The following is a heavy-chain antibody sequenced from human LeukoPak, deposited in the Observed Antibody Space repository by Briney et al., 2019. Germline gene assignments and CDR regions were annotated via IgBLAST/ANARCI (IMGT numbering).Heavy chain of an antibody. CDR3: ARDSGDHIFDY. CDR2: IYSGGST. CDR1: GFTVSSNY. D-gene: IGHD3-10*01. Sequence: EGSLRLSCAASGFTVSSNYMSWVRQAPGKGLEWVSVIYSGGSTYCADSVKGRFTISRDNSKNTLYLQMNSLRAEDTAVYYCARDSGDHIFDYWGQGTLVTVSS. J-gene: IGHJ4*02. V-gene: IGHV3-53*01.